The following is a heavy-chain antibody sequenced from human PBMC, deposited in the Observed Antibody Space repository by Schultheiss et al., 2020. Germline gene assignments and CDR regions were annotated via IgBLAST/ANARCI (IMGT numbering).Heavy chain of an antibody. J-gene: IGHJ4*02. CDR1: GFSLSTSGVG. Sequence: SGPTLVKPTQTLTLTCTFSGFSLSTSGVGVGWIRQPPGKALEWLAHIFSNDEKSYSTSLKSRLTISKDTSKSQVVLTMTNMDPVDTATYYCARIKVGVGVVIIHNYFDYWGQGTLVTVS. V-gene: IGHV2-26*01. CDR3: ARIKVGVGVVIIHNYFDY. D-gene: IGHD3-3*01. CDR2: IFSNDEK.